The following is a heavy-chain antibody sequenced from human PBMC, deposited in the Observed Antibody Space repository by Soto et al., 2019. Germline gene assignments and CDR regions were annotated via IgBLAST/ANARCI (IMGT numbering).Heavy chain of an antibody. CDR1: GFTFSSYA. Sequence: QVQLVESGGGVVQPGRSLRLSCAASGFTFSSYAMHWVRQAPGKGLEWVAVISYDGSNKYYADSVKGRFTISRDNSKNTLYLQMNSLRAEDTAVYYCARDGAYWGGDCYVGLQHWGQGTLVTVSS. CDR3: ARDGAYWGGDCYVGLQH. J-gene: IGHJ1*01. D-gene: IGHD2-21*02. CDR2: ISYDGSNK. V-gene: IGHV3-30-3*01.